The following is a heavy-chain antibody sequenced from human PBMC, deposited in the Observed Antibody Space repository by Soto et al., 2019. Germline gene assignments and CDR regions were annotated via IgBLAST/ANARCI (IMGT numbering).Heavy chain of an antibody. D-gene: IGHD6-13*01. V-gene: IGHV4-59*08. CDR2: IYYSGST. Sequence: SETLSLTCTVSGGSISSYYWSWIRQPPGKGLEWIGYIYYSGSTNYNPSLKSRVTISVDTSKNQFSLKLSSVTAADTAVYYCARLAAAAPVDYWGQGTLVTVSS. J-gene: IGHJ4*02. CDR1: GGSISSYY. CDR3: ARLAAAAPVDY.